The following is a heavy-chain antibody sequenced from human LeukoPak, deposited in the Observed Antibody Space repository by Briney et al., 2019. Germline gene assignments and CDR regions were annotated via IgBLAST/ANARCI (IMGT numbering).Heavy chain of an antibody. D-gene: IGHD6-19*01. J-gene: IGHJ4*02. Sequence: SGGSLRLSCAASGFTFSNVWMSWVRQAPGKGLEWVGRIKSKTDGGTTDYAAPVKGRFTISRDDPKNTLNLQMNSLKTEDTAVYYCTPSIAVAGSLDYWGQGTLVTVSS. CDR1: GFTFSNVW. CDR2: IKSKTDGGTT. V-gene: IGHV3-15*01. CDR3: TPSIAVAGSLDY.